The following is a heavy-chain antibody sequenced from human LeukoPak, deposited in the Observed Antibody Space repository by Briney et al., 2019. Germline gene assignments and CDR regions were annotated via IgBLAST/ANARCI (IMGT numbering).Heavy chain of an antibody. CDR1: GFTFTSSA. J-gene: IGHJ4*02. Sequence: ASVKVSCKASGFTFTSSAVQWVRQARGQRLEWIGWIVVGTGNTNYAQKFQEGVTITRDLSTSTAYMELSSLRSEDTAVYYCAAVAGYSSGWYLFDYWGQGTLVTVSS. CDR2: IVVGTGNT. V-gene: IGHV1-58*01. D-gene: IGHD6-19*01. CDR3: AAVAGYSSGWYLFDY.